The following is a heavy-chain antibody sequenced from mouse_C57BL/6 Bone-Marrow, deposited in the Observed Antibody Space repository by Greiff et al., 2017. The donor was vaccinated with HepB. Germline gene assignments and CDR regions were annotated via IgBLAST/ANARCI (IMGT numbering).Heavy chain of an antibody. CDR1: GFSLTSYA. CDR3: ARIYYGSSYVFDY. CDR2: IWTGGGT. J-gene: IGHJ2*01. Sequence: VQLQQSGPGLVAPSQSLSITCTVSGFSLTSYAISWVRQPPGKGLEWLGVIWTGGGTNYNSALKSRLSISKDNSKSQVFLKMNSLQTDDTARYYCARIYYGSSYVFDYWGQGTTLTVSS. V-gene: IGHV2-9-1*01. D-gene: IGHD1-1*01.